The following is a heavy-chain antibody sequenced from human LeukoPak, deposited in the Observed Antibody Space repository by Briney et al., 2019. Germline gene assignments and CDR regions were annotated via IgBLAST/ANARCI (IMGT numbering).Heavy chain of an antibody. D-gene: IGHD3-22*01. J-gene: IGHJ4*02. V-gene: IGHV3-48*01. CDR3: ATDPGRGSGYT. CDR2: ISSSSHSI. CDR1: GFAFSNYN. Sequence: GGSLRLSCAASGFAFSNYNMNWVRQAPGKGLEWVSYISSSSHSIYYADSVKGRFTVSRDNAQDSLYLQMNSLRSEDTAVYYCATDPGRGSGYTWGQGTVVTVSS.